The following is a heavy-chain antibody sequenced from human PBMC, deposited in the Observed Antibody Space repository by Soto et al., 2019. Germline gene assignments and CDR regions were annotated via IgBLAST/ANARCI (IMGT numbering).Heavy chain of an antibody. CDR3: ARGVLGLQYHNWFDP. CDR1: GFTFSDYY. J-gene: IGHJ5*02. V-gene: IGHV3-11*01. Sequence: QVQLVESGGGLVKPGGSLRLSCAASGFTFSDYYMSWIRQAPGKGLEWVSYISSSGSTIHYADSAKGRFTISRDTDKNSLYLKMNSLRAEDTAVYYCARGVLGLQYHNWFDPWGQGTLVTVSS. CDR2: ISSSGSTI. D-gene: IGHD4-4*01.